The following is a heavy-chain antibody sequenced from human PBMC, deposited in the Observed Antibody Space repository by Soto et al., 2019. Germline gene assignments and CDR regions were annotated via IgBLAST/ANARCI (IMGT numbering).Heavy chain of an antibody. CDR3: ASQARGPYSSSSLDY. CDR1: GGSISSGDYY. J-gene: IGHJ4*02. D-gene: IGHD6-6*01. CDR2: IYYSGST. V-gene: IGHV4-30-4*01. Sequence: QVQLQESGPGLVKPSQTLSLTCTVSGGSISSGDYYWSWIRQPPGKGLESIGYIYYSGSTYYNPSLKSRVTISVDTSKNQFSLKLSSVTAADTAVYYCASQARGPYSSSSLDYWGQGTLVTVSS.